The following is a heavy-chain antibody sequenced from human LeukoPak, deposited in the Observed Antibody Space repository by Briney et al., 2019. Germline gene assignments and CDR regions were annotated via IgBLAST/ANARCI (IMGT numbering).Heavy chain of an antibody. J-gene: IGHJ4*02. Sequence: PSETLSLTCAVYGGSFSGYYWSWIRQPPGKGLVWIGEINHSGSTNYNPSLKSRVTISVDTSKNQFSLKLSSVTAADTAVYYCAREGYGLRFDYWGQGTLVTVSS. CDR2: INHSGST. D-gene: IGHD3-16*01. V-gene: IGHV4-34*01. CDR3: AREGYGLRFDY. CDR1: GGSFSGYY.